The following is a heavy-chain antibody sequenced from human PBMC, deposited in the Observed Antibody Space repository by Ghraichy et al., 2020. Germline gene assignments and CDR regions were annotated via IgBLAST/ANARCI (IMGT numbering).Heavy chain of an antibody. CDR2: IYHSGST. V-gene: IGHV4-4*02. D-gene: IGHD3-16*01. Sequence: SETLSLTCAVSGGSISSDNWLSWVRQPPGKGLEWIGEIYHSGSTNYKASLKSRITMSLDKSQNQFSLKLSSVTAADTAVYYCARSATGIYTNFDSWSQGTLVIVSS. J-gene: IGHJ4*02. CDR3: ARSATGIYTNFDS. CDR1: GGSISSDNW.